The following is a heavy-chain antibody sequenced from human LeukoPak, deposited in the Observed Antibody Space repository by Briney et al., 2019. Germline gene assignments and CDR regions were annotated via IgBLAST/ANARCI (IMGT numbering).Heavy chain of an antibody. CDR2: IYHSGST. V-gene: IGHV4-30-2*01. Sequence: PSETLSLTCAVSGGSISSGGYSWSWIRQPPGKGLEWIGYIYHSGSTDYNPSLKSRVTISVDTSKNQFSLKLSSVTAADTAVYYCARVGSGMATIGGPDYWGQGTLVTVSS. CDR1: GGSISSGGYS. CDR3: ARVGSGMATIGGPDY. D-gene: IGHD5-24*01. J-gene: IGHJ4*02.